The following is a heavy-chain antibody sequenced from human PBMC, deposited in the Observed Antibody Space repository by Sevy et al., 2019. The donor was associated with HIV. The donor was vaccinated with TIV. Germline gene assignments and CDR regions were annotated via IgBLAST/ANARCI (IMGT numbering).Heavy chain of an antibody. D-gene: IGHD5-18*01. CDR1: GFTFSSYA. CDR3: ARASWIQLWSSFDY. J-gene: IGHJ4*02. Sequence: GGSLRLSCAASGFTFSSYAMHWVRQAPGKGLEWMAVISYDGSNKYYADSVKGRFTISRDNSKNTLYLQMNSLRAEDTAVYYCARASWIQLWSSFDYWGQGTLVTVSS. CDR2: ISYDGSNK. V-gene: IGHV3-30-3*01.